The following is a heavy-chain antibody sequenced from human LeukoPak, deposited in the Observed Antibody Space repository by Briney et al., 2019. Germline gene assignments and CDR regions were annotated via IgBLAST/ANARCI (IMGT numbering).Heavy chain of an antibody. CDR3: ARESVAERFDC. CDR1: GDSVSSNNAA. D-gene: IGHD1-1*01. Sequence: SQTLSLTCAISGDSVSSNNAAWNWIGQSPSRGLEWLGRTYYRSHWVYDYAGSVKGRITVNPDTSKNQFSLRLKSVIPEDTAVYYCARESVAERFDCWSQGSLVTVSS. J-gene: IGHJ4*02. V-gene: IGHV6-1*01. CDR2: TYYRSHWVY.